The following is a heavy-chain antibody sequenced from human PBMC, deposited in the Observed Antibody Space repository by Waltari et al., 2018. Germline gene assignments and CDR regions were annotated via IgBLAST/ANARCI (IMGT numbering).Heavy chain of an antibody. CDR1: GDVFENYA. V-gene: IGHV1-69*01. Sequence: VQLVQSGAEVKKPGSSVRVSCKTSGDVFENYAISWVRQAPGKGLEWMGGIIPMLNNPNYAQRCECTVTITADESTSTGYMELTGLTAEDTAIYYCARGSKFGDYGDLDYWGQGTLVTVS. J-gene: IGHJ4*02. CDR2: IIPMLNNP. CDR3: ARGSKFGDYGDLDY. D-gene: IGHD4-17*01.